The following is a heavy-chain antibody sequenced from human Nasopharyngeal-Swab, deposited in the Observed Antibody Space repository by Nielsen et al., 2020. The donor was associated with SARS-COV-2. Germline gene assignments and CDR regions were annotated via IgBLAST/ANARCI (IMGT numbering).Heavy chain of an antibody. J-gene: IGHJ6*02. D-gene: IGHD4-17*01. V-gene: IGHV1-46*01. CDR3: ARDLTATVTTNYYYGMDV. CDR1: GYTFTSYY. CDR2: INPSGGST. Sequence: ASVKVSCKASGYTFTSYYMHWVRQAPGQGLEWMGIINPSGGSTSYAQKFQGRVTMTRDTSTSTVYMELSSLRSEDTAVYYCARDLTATVTTNYYYGMDVCGQGTTVTVSS.